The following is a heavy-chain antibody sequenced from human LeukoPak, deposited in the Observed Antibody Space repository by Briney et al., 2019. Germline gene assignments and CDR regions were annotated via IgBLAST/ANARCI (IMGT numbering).Heavy chain of an antibody. V-gene: IGHV4-39*01. CDR1: GGSISSSSYY. CDR3: ARLSGYPNY. J-gene: IGHJ4*02. CDR2: IYYSGST. D-gene: IGHD3-22*01. Sequence: SETLSLTCTVSGGSISSSSYYWGWIRQPPGKGLEWIGSIYYSGSTYYNPSLKSRVTISVDTSKNQFSLKLSSVTAADTAVYYCARLSGYPNYWGQGTLVTASS.